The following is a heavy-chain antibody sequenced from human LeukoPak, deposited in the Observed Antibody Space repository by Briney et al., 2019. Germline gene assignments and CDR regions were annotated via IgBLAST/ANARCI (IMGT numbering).Heavy chain of an antibody. V-gene: IGHV3-48*04. CDR1: GFTFSSYA. D-gene: IGHD1-1*01. Sequence: GGSLRLSCAASGFTFSSYAMSWVRQAPGKGLEWVSYISSSGSTIYYADSVKGRFTISRDNAKNSLYLQMNSLRAEDTAVYYCAREMPTTETFDYWGQGALVTVSS. CDR3: AREMPTTETFDY. J-gene: IGHJ4*02. CDR2: ISSSGSTI.